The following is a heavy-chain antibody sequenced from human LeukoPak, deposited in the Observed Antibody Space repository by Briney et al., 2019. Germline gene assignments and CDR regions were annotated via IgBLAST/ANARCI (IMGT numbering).Heavy chain of an antibody. Sequence: GGSLRLSCTVSGFTFTDYYMSWVRQAPGKGLEWVSYISSSGSMLHYADSVEGRFTISRDNAKNSLYLQMSSLRVEDTAVYYCAREEGFAVLDGMDVWGQGTTVTVSS. J-gene: IGHJ6*02. V-gene: IGHV3-11*04. CDR1: GFTFTDYY. D-gene: IGHD3-10*01. CDR3: AREEGFAVLDGMDV. CDR2: ISSSGSML.